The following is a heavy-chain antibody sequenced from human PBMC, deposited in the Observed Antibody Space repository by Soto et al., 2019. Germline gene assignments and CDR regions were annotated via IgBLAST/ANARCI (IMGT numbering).Heavy chain of an antibody. CDR2: IYPGDSDT. V-gene: IGHV5-51*01. Sequence: LKISFKGSGXSFTSYWIGWVRQMPGKGLEWMGIIYPGDSDTRYSPSFQGQVTISADKSISTAYLQWSSLKASDTAMYYCARISSSSWYRSYYYYGMDVWGQGTTVTVSS. CDR3: ARISSSSWYRSYYYYGMDV. D-gene: IGHD6-13*01. J-gene: IGHJ6*02. CDR1: GXSFTSYW.